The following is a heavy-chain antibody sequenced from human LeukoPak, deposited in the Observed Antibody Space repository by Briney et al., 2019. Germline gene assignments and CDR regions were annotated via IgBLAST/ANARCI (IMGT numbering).Heavy chain of an antibody. CDR3: AKAGVMITFGGVIAPPDGY. D-gene: IGHD3-16*02. V-gene: IGHV3-23*01. CDR1: GFTFSSYA. J-gene: IGHJ4*02. Sequence: SGGSLRLSCAASGFTFSSYAMSWVRQAPGKGLEWVSAISGSGGSTYYADSVKGRFTISRDNSKNTLYLQMNSLRAEDTAVYYCAKAGVMITFGGVIAPPDGYWGQGTLVTVSS. CDR2: ISGSGGST.